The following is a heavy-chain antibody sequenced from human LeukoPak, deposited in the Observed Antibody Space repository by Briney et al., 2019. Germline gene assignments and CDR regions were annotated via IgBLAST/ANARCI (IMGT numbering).Heavy chain of an antibody. CDR1: GGSISSSSYY. CDR3: ARRPGYFDY. CDR2: IYYSGST. V-gene: IGHV4-39*01. J-gene: IGHJ4*02. Sequence: SETLSLTCTVSGGSISSSSYYWGWIRQPPGKGLEWIGGIYYSGSTYYNPSLKSRVTISVDTSKNQFSLKLSSVTAADTAVYYCARRPGYFDYWGQGTLVTVSS.